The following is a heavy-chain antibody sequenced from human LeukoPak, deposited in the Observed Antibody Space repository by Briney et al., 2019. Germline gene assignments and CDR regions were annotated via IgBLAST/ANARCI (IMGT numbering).Heavy chain of an antibody. V-gene: IGHV3-30*02. J-gene: IGHJ4*02. Sequence: GGSLRLSCAASGFTFSSYGIHWVRQAPGKGLEWVAFIRYDGSNKYYGDSVKDRFSISRDNSKNTIYLQMNSLRAEDTAVYYCVKGFGFIDYWGQGTLVTVSS. D-gene: IGHD3-10*01. CDR3: VKGFGFIDY. CDR2: IRYDGSNK. CDR1: GFTFSSYG.